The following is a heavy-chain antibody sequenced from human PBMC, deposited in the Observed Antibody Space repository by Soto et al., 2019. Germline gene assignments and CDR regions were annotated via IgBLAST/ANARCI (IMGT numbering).Heavy chain of an antibody. CDR1: GYTFTGYY. V-gene: IGHV1-2*02. CDR2: INPNSGGT. J-gene: IGHJ3*02. CDR3: ARSQEQANDAFDI. Sequence: ASVKVSCKASGYTFTGYYMHWVRQAPGQGLEWMGWINPNSGGTNYAQKFQGEVAMTRDTSISTAYMELSRLRSDDTAVYYCARSQEQANDAFDIWGQGTRVTVSS.